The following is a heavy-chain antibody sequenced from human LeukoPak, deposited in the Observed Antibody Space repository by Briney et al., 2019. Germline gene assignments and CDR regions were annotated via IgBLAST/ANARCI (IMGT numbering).Heavy chain of an antibody. Sequence: SVKVSCKASGGTFSSYAISWVRQAPGQGLEWMGGIIPIFGTANYAQKFQGRVTITTDESTSTAYMELSSLRSEDTAMYYCAREGDSSGYYGAFDIWGQGTMVTVSS. V-gene: IGHV1-69*05. CDR1: GGTFSSYA. CDR2: IIPIFGTA. CDR3: AREGDSSGYYGAFDI. D-gene: IGHD3-22*01. J-gene: IGHJ3*02.